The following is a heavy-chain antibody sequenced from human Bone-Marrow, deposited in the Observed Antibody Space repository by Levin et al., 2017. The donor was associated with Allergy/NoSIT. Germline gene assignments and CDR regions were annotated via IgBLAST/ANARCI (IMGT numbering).Heavy chain of an antibody. CDR3: ARFLAAAGRALRGYYYYGMDV. CDR2: ISYDGSNK. CDR1: GFTFSSYA. J-gene: IGHJ6*02. V-gene: IGHV3-30*04. Sequence: PGGSLRLSCAASGFTFSSYAMHWVRQAPGKGLEWVAVISYDGSNKYYADSVKGRFTISRDNSKNTLYLQMNSLRAEDTAVYYCARFLAAAGRALRGYYYYGMDVWGQGTTVTVSS. D-gene: IGHD6-13*01.